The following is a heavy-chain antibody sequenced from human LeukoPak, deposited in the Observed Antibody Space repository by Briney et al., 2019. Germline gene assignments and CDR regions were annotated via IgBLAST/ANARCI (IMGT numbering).Heavy chain of an antibody. D-gene: IGHD3-22*01. Sequence: GGSLRLSCAASGFTFSTYTMNWVRQAPGKGLEWVSYISSSSSTIYYADSVKGRFTISGDNAKISLYLQMNSLRAEDTAVYYCARIPDFYDSSAYQGRYWGQGTLVTVSS. V-gene: IGHV3-48*01. J-gene: IGHJ4*02. CDR3: ARIPDFYDSSAYQGRY. CDR1: GFTFSTYT. CDR2: ISSSSSTI.